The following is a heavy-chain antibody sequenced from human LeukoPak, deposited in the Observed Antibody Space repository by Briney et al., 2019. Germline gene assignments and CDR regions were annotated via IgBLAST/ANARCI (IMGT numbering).Heavy chain of an antibody. J-gene: IGHJ4*02. Sequence: GASVKVSCKASGGTFSSYAISWVRQAPGRGLEWMGGIIPIFGTANYAQKFQGRVTITADESTSTVYMELSSLRSEDTAVYYCARGFPNVNKYYDILTGYPYYFDYWGQGTLATVSS. CDR2: IIPIFGTA. CDR3: ARGFPNVNKYYDILTGYPYYFDY. D-gene: IGHD3-9*01. V-gene: IGHV1-69*13. CDR1: GGTFSSYA.